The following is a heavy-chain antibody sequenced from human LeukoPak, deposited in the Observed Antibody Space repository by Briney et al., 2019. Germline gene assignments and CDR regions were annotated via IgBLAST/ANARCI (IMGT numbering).Heavy chain of an antibody. V-gene: IGHV1-18*01. CDR2: IHIYRGNT. CDR3: TRDVGITVADSFDP. CDR1: GYSSTNYG. Sequence: ASVKVSCKASGYSSTNYGISWVRQAPGQGLEWMGWIHIYRGNTNYAQKFQGRVTMTTDTSTSTVYMEVRGLRSDDTAMYYCTRDVGITVADSFDPWGQGTLVTVSS. J-gene: IGHJ5*02. D-gene: IGHD6-13*01.